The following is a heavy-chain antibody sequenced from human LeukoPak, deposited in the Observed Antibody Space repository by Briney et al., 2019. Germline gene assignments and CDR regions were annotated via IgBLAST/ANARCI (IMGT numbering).Heavy chain of an antibody. J-gene: IGHJ6*03. CDR2: IRYDGSNK. V-gene: IGHV3-30*02. D-gene: IGHD3-3*01. CDR1: GFTFSSYG. Sequence: GGSLRLSCAASGFTFSSYGMHWVRQAPGKGLEWVAFIRYDGSNKYYADSVKGRFTISRDNSKNTLYLQMNSLRAEDTAVYYCASGYYDFWSGYYRDYYYMDVWGKGTTVTVSS. CDR3: ASGYYDFWSGYYRDYYYMDV.